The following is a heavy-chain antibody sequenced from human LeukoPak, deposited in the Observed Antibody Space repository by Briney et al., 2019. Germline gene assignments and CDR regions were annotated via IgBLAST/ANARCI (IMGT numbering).Heavy chain of an antibody. V-gene: IGHV3-30*04. CDR3: AKAVYNWNYVWFDP. Sequence: GGSLRLSCEASGFTFSSYAMHWVRQAPGRGLEWVTVISDDGSNGYYADSVKGRFTISRDNSKNTLYLQMNSLRAEDTAVYYCAKAVYNWNYVWFDPWGQGTLVTVSS. CDR1: GFTFSSYA. J-gene: IGHJ5*02. D-gene: IGHD1-7*01. CDR2: ISDDGSNG.